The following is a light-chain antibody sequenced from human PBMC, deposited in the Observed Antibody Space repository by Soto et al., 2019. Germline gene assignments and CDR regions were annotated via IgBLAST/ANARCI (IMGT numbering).Light chain of an antibody. V-gene: IGKV1-9*01. J-gene: IGKJ3*01. Sequence: IQLTQSPSSLSASVGDRVTITCRASRGISRFLAWYQQKPGRAPKLLISGASTLQSGVPSRFSGSGSGTDFTLTISSRQQDVLATNYCQKLTSFPIAFGAGTKV. CDR1: RGISRF. CDR2: GAS. CDR3: QKLTSFPIA.